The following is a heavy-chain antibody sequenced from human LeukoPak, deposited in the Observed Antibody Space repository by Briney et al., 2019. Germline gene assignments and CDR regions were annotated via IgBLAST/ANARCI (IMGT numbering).Heavy chain of an antibody. CDR2: MDPKSGDT. CDR3: ATKGGLTPTTLPT. V-gene: IGHV1-2*02. Sequence: ASVRVSCKGSGYDFTVYYMHWVRQAPGQGLEWMGWMDPKSGDTIYAPKFQGRVSMTTDTSIATAYMELSSLAFDGSAIYYSATKGGLTPTTLPTWGHGTMVTVSS. D-gene: IGHD2-15*01. J-gene: IGHJ3*01. CDR1: GYDFTVYY.